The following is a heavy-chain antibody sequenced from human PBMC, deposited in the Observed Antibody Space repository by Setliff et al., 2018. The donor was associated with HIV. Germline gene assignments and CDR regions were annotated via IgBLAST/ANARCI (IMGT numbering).Heavy chain of an antibody. Sequence: PGGSLRLSCAASGFTFSSYRMNWVRQAPGKGLEWVSSITSSSTSIHYADSVKGRFTISRDNAKDSLYLQMNSLRAEDTAVYYCARKGYYSDRSGYYPLPFDSWGQGTMVTVSS. CDR1: GFTFSSYR. V-gene: IGHV3-48*01. D-gene: IGHD3-22*01. CDR2: ITSSSTSI. J-gene: IGHJ4*02. CDR3: ARKGYYSDRSGYYPLPFDS.